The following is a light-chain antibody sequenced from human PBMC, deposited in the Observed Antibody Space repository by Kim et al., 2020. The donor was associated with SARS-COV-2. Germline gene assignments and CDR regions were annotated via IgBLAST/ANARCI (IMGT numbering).Light chain of an antibody. V-gene: IGLV3-9*01. CDR2: RDS. CDR3: QVWDSSTWV. Sequence: SYELTQPLSVSVALGQTARITCGGNNIGSKNVHWYQQKPGQAPVLVIYRDSNRPSGIPERFSGSNSGNTATLTISRAQPGDEADYSCQVWDSSTWVFGGG. CDR1: NIGSKN. J-gene: IGLJ3*02.